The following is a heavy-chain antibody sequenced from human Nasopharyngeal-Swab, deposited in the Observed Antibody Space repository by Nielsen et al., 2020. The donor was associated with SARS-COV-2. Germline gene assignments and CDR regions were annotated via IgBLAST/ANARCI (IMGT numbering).Heavy chain of an antibody. CDR2: INSDGSST. CDR1: GFTFSSHW. CDR3: ARAGVVVPAAINYYYGMDV. Sequence: GESLKISCAASGFTFSSHWMHWVRQAPGKGLVWVSRINSDGSSTSYADSVKGRFTISRDNAKNTLYLQMNSLRAEDTAVYYCARAGVVVPAAINYYYGMDVWGQGTTVTVSS. D-gene: IGHD2-2*01. V-gene: IGHV3-74*01. J-gene: IGHJ6*02.